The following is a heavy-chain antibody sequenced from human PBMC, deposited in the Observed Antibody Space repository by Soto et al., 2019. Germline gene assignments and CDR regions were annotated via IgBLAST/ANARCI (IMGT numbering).Heavy chain of an antibody. CDR2: IYYSGST. Sequence: SETLSLTCTVSGGSIGSYYWSWVGQPPGKGLEWIGYIYYSGSTNYNPSLKSRVTISVDTSKNQFSLKLSSVTAADTAVYYCARDSSSSGWNWFDPWGQGTLVTVAS. CDR1: GGSIGSYY. D-gene: IGHD6-19*01. J-gene: IGHJ5*02. CDR3: ARDSSSSGWNWFDP. V-gene: IGHV4-59*01.